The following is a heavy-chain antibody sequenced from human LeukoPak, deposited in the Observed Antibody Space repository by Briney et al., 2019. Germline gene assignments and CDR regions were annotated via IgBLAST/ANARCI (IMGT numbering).Heavy chain of an antibody. V-gene: IGHV3-33*06. J-gene: IGHJ6*03. D-gene: IGHD3-22*01. CDR1: GFTFSNYG. CDR2: IGYDGVNK. CDR3: AKSPYYYDSSGYAFYYYMDV. Sequence: GGSLRLSCAASGFTFSNYGMHWVRQAPGKGLGWVEGIGYDGVNKYYADSVKGRFTVSRDNSKNTLYLQMNSLRAEDTAVYYCAKSPYYYDSSGYAFYYYMDVWGKGTTVTVSS.